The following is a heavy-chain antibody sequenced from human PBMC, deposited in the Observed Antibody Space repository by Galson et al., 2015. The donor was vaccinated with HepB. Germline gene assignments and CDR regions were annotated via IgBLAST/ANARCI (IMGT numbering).Heavy chain of an antibody. Sequence: SVKVSCKASGFTFTSSAVQWVRQARGQRLEWIGRIVVGSGNTNYARKFQERVTFTRDVSTSTAYMELSSLRPEDTAVYYCAKDGIMVSNNPYQLHFWGQGTLVSVSS. CDR3: AKDGIMVSNNPYQLHF. J-gene: IGHJ4*02. CDR2: IVVGSGNT. D-gene: IGHD2-8*01. CDR1: GFTFTSSA. V-gene: IGHV1-58*01.